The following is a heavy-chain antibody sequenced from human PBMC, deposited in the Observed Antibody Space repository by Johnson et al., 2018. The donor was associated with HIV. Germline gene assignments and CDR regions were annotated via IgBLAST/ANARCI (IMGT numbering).Heavy chain of an antibody. V-gene: IGHV3-20*04. Sequence: EVQLVESGGGVVRPGGSLRLSCAASGFTFDDYGMSWVRQAPGKGLEWVSGINWNGGSTGYADSVKGRFTISRDNAKNSLYLQMNSLRAEDTALYYCARDPTIAWDLKGDAFDIWGQGKMVTVSS. CDR2: INWNGGST. CDR1: GFTFDDYG. D-gene: IGHD1-26*01. J-gene: IGHJ3*02. CDR3: ARDPTIAWDLKGDAFDI.